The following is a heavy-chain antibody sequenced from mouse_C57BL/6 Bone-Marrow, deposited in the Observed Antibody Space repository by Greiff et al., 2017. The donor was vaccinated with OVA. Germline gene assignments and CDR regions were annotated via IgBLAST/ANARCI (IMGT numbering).Heavy chain of an antibody. V-gene: IGHV5-6*01. CDR1: GFTFSSYG. J-gene: IGHJ3*01. D-gene: IGHD3-1*01. Sequence: DVQLVESGGDLVKPGGSLKLSCAASGFTFSSYGMSWVRQTPDKRLEWVATISSGGSYTYYPDSVKGRFTISRDNAKNTLYLQMSSLKSEDTAMYYCARPLRAWFAYWGQGTLVTVSA. CDR2: ISSGGSYT. CDR3: ARPLRAWFAY.